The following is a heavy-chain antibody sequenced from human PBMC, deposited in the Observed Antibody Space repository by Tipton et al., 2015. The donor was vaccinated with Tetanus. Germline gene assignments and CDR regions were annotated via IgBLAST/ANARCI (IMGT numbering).Heavy chain of an antibody. Sequence: TLSLTCTVSGGSISSGGYYWSWIRQHPGKGLEWIGYIYYSGSTYYNPSLKSRVTISVDTSKNQFSLKLSSVTAADTAVYYCARAVGYYYDSSGSPAESFQHWGQGPLVPVPS. V-gene: IGHV4-31*03. CDR3: ARAVGYYYDSSGSPAESFQH. D-gene: IGHD3-22*01. CDR2: IYYSGST. J-gene: IGHJ1*01. CDR1: GGSISSGGYY.